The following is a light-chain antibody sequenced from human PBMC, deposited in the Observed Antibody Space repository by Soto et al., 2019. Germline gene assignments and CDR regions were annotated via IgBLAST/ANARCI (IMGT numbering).Light chain of an antibody. J-gene: IGLJ2*01. Sequence: QSALTQAASVSGSPGQSITISCTGTSSDVGGYKYVSWYQQHPGKAPQLMIYDVTNRPSGVSNRFSGSKSGNTASLTISGLQAEDEADYYCSSYTSSSTWLFGGGTQLTVL. V-gene: IGLV2-14*03. CDR3: SSYTSSSTWL. CDR1: SSDVGGYKY. CDR2: DVT.